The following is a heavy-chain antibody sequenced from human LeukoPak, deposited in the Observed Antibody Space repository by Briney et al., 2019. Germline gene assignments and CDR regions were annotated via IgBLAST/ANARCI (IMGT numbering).Heavy chain of an antibody. J-gene: IGHJ5*01. D-gene: IGHD6-13*01. CDR2: IRDIGTT. V-gene: IGHV4-39*01. Sequence: PSDTLSLTCNVSGGSISGTRRYWGWVRQPPGGGLVWIGGIRDIGTTYYNPSLQSRLTISVDNSQNQFSLKLKSVTAADTSMYYCTRQLSWASDTGDSWGQGTLVTVSS. CDR1: GGSISGTRRY. CDR3: TRQLSWASDTGDS.